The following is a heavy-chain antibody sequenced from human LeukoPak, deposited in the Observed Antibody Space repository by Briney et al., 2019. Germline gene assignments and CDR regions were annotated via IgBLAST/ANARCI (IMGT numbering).Heavy chain of an antibody. Sequence: PETLSLTCAVYGGSFSGYYWSWIRQPPGKGLEWIGEINHSGSTNYNPSLKSRVTISVDTSKNQFSLKLSSVTAADTAVYYCARRGQGRPDYWGQGTLVTVSP. J-gene: IGHJ4*02. CDR3: ARRGQGRPDY. CDR1: GGSFSGYY. V-gene: IGHV4-34*01. CDR2: INHSGST.